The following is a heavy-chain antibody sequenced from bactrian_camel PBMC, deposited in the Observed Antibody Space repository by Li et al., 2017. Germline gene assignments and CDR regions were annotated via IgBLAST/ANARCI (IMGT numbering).Heavy chain of an antibody. D-gene: IGHD1*01. CDR2: IDSDGRT. J-gene: IGHJ6*01. V-gene: IGHV3S53*01. Sequence: HVQLVESGGGSVQAGGSLRLSCGASGTSFSGYCMGWFRQGPGKEREGVAVIDSDGRTTYADSVKGRFAISQDSAENRLYLQTNSLNADDSAMYYCAASEGGHCWSTEIGPFGFWGQGTQVTVS. CDR1: GTSFSGYC. CDR3: AASEGGHCWSTEIGPFGF.